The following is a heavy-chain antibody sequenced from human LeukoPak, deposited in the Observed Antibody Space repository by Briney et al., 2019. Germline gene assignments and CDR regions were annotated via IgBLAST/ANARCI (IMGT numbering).Heavy chain of an antibody. CDR1: GFSVSNYY. V-gene: IGHV3-23*01. Sequence: PGGSLRLSCAGSGFSVSNYYMSWVRQAPGKGLEWVSAISGSGGSTYYADSVKGRFTISRDNSKSTLYLQMNSLRAEDTAVYYCAKGKWLFPDWFDPWGQGTLVTVSS. CDR2: ISGSGGST. CDR3: AKGKWLFPDWFDP. D-gene: IGHD3-22*01. J-gene: IGHJ5*02.